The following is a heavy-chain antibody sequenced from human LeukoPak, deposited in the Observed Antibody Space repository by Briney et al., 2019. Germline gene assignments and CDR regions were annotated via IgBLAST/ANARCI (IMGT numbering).Heavy chain of an antibody. J-gene: IGHJ1*01. CDR2: ISGYGGDT. CDR1: GFTFNTYG. V-gene: IGHV3-23*01. CDR3: GKDPNGDYVGAFDFQR. Sequence: GGSLRLSCEASGFTFNTYGMSWVRQAPGKGLEWVSGISGYGGDTYYADSVKGRFTISRDNSKNTLYLQMNSLRGEDTAVYYCGKDPNGDYVGAFDFQRWGQGTLVTVSS. D-gene: IGHD4-17*01.